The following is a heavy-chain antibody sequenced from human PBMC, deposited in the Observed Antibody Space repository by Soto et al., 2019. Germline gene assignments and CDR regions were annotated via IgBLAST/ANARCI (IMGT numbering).Heavy chain of an antibody. V-gene: IGHV2-5*02. CDR2: IYWDDDK. J-gene: IGHJ4*02. CDR1: GFSLSTTGVC. D-gene: IGHD3-22*01. CDR3: AHSHDYDSAGAYFEY. Sequence: QITLKESGPTLVKPTQTLTLTCTFSGFSLSTTGVCVGWIRQPPGKALEWLALIYWDDDKRYSPSLKSRLTITTDSSKNQVVLTMTTMDPVDTAIYFCAHSHDYDSAGAYFEYWGQGTLVTVSS.